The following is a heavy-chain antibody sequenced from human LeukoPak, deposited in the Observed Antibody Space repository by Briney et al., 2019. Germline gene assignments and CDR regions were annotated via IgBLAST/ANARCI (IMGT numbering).Heavy chain of an antibody. V-gene: IGHV3-53*01. D-gene: IGHD4-17*01. CDR3: ARRAGEYSHPYDY. J-gene: IGHJ4*02. Sequence: GGSLRLSCTVSGFTVSSNSMSWVRQAPGKGLEWVSFIYSGGNTHYSDSVKGRFTISGDNSKNTLYLQMNSLRADDTAVYYCARRAGEYSHPYDYWGQGTLVTVSS. CDR2: IYSGGNT. CDR1: GFTVSSNS.